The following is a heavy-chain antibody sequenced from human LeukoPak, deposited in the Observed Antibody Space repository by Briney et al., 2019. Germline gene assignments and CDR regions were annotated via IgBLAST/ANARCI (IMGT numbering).Heavy chain of an antibody. D-gene: IGHD3-16*01. CDR3: VKFGVDYDMGV. V-gene: IGHV4-59*01. J-gene: IGHJ6*02. CDR1: GDSISGSY. CDR2: IHYSGRA. Sequence: SETLSLTCTVSGDSISGSYWTWVRQPPGQGLEWIGQIHYSGRADYNPSLKRRITISVDTSKNQMSLTLTSVTAADTAIYYCVKFGVDYDMGVWGQGATVTVSS.